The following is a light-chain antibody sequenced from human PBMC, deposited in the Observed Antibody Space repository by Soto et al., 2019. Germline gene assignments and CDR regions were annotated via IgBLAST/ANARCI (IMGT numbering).Light chain of an antibody. Sequence: DIQMTQSPSNLSASVGDRVTITCRASQSISSWLAWYQQKPGKAPKLLIYDASSLESGVPSRFSGSGSGTEFTLTISSLKPDDFATYYCQQYQSYSRTFGQGTKVEIK. V-gene: IGKV1-5*01. CDR2: DAS. CDR1: QSISSW. J-gene: IGKJ1*01. CDR3: QQYQSYSRT.